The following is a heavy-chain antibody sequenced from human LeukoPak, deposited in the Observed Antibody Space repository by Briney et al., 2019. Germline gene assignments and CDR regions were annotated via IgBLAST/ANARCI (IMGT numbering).Heavy chain of an antibody. Sequence: GGSLRLSCAASGFTFSSYSMNWVRQVPGKGLEWVSSISSSSSYIYYADSVKGRFTISRDNAKNSLYLQMNSLRAEDTAVYYCARADRGTDDYWGQGTLVTVSS. CDR3: ARADRGTDDY. J-gene: IGHJ4*02. CDR2: ISSSSSYI. D-gene: IGHD1-1*01. CDR1: GFTFSSYS. V-gene: IGHV3-21*01.